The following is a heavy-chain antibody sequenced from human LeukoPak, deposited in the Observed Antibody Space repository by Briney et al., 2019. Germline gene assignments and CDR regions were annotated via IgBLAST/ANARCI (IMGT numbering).Heavy chain of an antibody. D-gene: IGHD6-19*01. Sequence: AASVKVSCKASGYTFTSYAMHWVRQAPGQRPEWMGWINAGNGNTKYSQKFQGRVTITRDTSASTAYMELSSLRSEDTAVYYCAREGYTSGWWGAFDYWGQGTLVTVSS. CDR3: AREGYTSGWWGAFDY. CDR2: INAGNGNT. J-gene: IGHJ4*02. V-gene: IGHV1-3*01. CDR1: GYTFTSYA.